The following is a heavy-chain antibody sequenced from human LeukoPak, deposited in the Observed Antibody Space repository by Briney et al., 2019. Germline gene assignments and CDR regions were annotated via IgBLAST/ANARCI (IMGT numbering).Heavy chain of an antibody. CDR3: ARVWGEDFWSGYKDYYYYYMDV. CDR2: IYYSGST. CDR1: GGSISSSSYY. D-gene: IGHD3-3*01. J-gene: IGHJ6*03. V-gene: IGHV4-39*07. Sequence: SETLSLTCTVSGGSISSSSYYWGWIRQPPGKGLEWIGSIYYSGSTYYNPSLKSRVTISVDTSKNQFSLKLSSVTAADTAVYYCARVWGEDFWSGYKDYYYYYMDVWGKGTTVTVSS.